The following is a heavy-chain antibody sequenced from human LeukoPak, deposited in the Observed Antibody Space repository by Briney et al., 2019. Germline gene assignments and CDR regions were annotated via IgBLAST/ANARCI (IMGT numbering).Heavy chain of an antibody. Sequence: GGSLRLSCAASGFTFSSYAMSWVRQAPGKGLEWVSSISASGGGTYYADSVKGRFAISRDNSKNTLYLQLSSLRADDTAVYHCAKERDGDYVRYTHYWGQGTLVTVSS. CDR2: ISASGGGT. CDR3: AKERDGDYVRYTHY. V-gene: IGHV3-23*01. D-gene: IGHD4-17*01. CDR1: GFTFSSYA. J-gene: IGHJ4*02.